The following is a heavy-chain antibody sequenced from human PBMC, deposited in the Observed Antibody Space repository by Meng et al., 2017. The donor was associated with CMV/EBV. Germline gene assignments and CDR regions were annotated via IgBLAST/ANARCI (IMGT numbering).Heavy chain of an antibody. CDR3: ATGLGEDGDYTGDF. Sequence: GGSLRLSCVVSGLTVSSTYMSWVRQAPGKGLEWVSVIYSGGTSYHADSVKGRFTISRDNSKNTVFLRMNSLRAEDTAVYYCATGLGEDGDYTGDFWGQGTLVTVSS. CDR1: GLTVSSTY. J-gene: IGHJ4*02. V-gene: IGHV3-53*01. CDR2: IYSGGTS. D-gene: IGHD4-17*01.